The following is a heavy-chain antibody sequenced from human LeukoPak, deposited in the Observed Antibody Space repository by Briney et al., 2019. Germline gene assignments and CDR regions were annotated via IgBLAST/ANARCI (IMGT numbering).Heavy chain of an antibody. Sequence: PGGSLRLSCAASGFTLSSYWMSWVRQAPGKGLEWVANINQDGTQKNYVDSVKGRFTISRDNAKNSLYLQMNSLTAEDTAVYYCARVGLNGWPFEYWGQGTLVTVSS. CDR1: GFTLSSYW. V-gene: IGHV3-7*01. CDR2: INQDGTQK. CDR3: ARVGLNGWPFEY. D-gene: IGHD6-19*01. J-gene: IGHJ4*02.